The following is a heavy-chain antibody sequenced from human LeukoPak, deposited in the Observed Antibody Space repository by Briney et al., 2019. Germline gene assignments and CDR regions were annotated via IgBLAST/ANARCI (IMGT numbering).Heavy chain of an antibody. J-gene: IGHJ4*02. Sequence: ASVTVSCKASGGTFSSYAISWVRQAPGQGLEWMGGIIPIFGTANYAQKFQGRVTITADESTSTAYMELSSLRSEDTAVYYCARDATGCSSTSCYAVWGQGTLVIVSS. D-gene: IGHD2-2*01. V-gene: IGHV1-69*13. CDR1: GGTFSSYA. CDR2: IIPIFGTA. CDR3: ARDATGCSSTSCYAV.